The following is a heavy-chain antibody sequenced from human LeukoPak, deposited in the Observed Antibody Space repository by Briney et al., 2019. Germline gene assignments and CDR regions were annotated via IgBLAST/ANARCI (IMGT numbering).Heavy chain of an antibody. J-gene: IGHJ4*02. CDR1: GDSFSSNSAA. Sequence: SQTLSLTCAISGDSFSSNSAAWNWLRQSPSRGPEWLGSTYYRSKWYNDYAVSVKSRITINPDTSKNQFSLQLNSVTPEDTAVYYCARAALDFWSGYYTLGDYWGQGALVTVSS. D-gene: IGHD3-3*01. V-gene: IGHV6-1*01. CDR2: TYYRSKWYN. CDR3: ARAALDFWSGYYTLGDY.